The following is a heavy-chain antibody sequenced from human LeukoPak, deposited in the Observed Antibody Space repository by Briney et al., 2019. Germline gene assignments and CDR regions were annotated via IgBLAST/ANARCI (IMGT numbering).Heavy chain of an antibody. CDR1: GDSTTSFY. Sequence: SGTLSLTCSVSGDSTTSFYWGWVRQSPGKGPEWLGYVYKTGLFDYNSSLRGRVTMSADTSKNQFSLKLNSVTAADTAVYFCARGLHSGPPFWRDWGQGTLVTVSS. CDR3: ARGLHSGPPFWRD. D-gene: IGHD6-19*01. V-gene: IGHV4-59*12. CDR2: VYKTGLF. J-gene: IGHJ4*02.